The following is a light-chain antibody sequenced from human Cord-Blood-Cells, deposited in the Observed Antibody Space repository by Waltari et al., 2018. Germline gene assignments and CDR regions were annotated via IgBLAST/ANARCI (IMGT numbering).Light chain of an antibody. CDR1: SLRDYY. J-gene: IGLJ3*02. Sequence: SSQLTLDPAASVALVPPVLNACHGYSLRDYYARCYQQKPGQAPVLVIYGKNNRPSGIPDRFSGSSSGNTASLTITGAQAEDEADYYCNSRDSSGNHLVFGGGTKLTVL. CDR3: NSRDSSGNHLV. CDR2: GKN. V-gene: IGLV3-19*01.